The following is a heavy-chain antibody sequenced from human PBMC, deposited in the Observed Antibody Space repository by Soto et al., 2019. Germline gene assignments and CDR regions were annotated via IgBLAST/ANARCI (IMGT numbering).Heavy chain of an antibody. D-gene: IGHD3-16*01. J-gene: IGHJ6*02. CDR1: GGSISGYY. Sequence: PSETLSLTCNVSGGSISGYYWTWIRQPAGKGLERIGRIYTSGSANYNPSLKSRVTMSIDTSKNKFSLRLRSVTAADTAVYYCARVGGEITGASYYYYGLDVWGQGTTVTVSS. CDR2: IYTSGSA. V-gene: IGHV4-4*07. CDR3: ARVGGEITGASYYYYGLDV.